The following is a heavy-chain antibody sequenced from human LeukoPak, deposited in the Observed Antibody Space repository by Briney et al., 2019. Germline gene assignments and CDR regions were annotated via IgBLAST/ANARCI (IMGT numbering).Heavy chain of an antibody. CDR3: ARAFVYVYDTSPPGNI. J-gene: IGHJ3*02. CDR2: ISYDGSNK. V-gene: IGHV3-30*03. CDR1: GFTFSSYG. Sequence: GGSLRLSCAASGFTFSSYGMHWVRQAPGKGLEWVALISYDGSNKYYADSVKGRFTISRDNSKNTLYLQMNSLRAEDTAVYYCARAFVYVYDTSPPGNIWGQETMVTVSS. D-gene: IGHD3-22*01.